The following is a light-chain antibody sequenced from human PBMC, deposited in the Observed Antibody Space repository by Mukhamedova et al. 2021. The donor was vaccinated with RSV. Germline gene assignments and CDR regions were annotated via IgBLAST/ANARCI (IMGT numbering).Light chain of an antibody. CDR3: LQYYNLRT. J-gene: IGKJ1*01. V-gene: IGKV3-15*01. Sequence: APRLLIYGVTTRATGIPARFSGSGSGTEFTLTISSMQSEDFAVYYCLQYYNLRTFGQGTQV. CDR2: GVT.